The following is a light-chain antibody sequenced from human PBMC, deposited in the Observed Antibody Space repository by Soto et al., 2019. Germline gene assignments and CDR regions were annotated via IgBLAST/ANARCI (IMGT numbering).Light chain of an antibody. CDR1: SSDVGGYNY. CDR2: DVS. J-gene: IGLJ1*01. CDR3: SSYTSSSTLDV. V-gene: IGLV2-14*01. Sequence: QSALTQPASVSGSPGQSITISCTGTSSDVGGYNYVSWYQQHPGKAPKLMIYDVSNRPSGVSNRFSGSKSGNTASLTISGLQAYDEADYYCSSYTSSSTLDVFGTGTKLTVL.